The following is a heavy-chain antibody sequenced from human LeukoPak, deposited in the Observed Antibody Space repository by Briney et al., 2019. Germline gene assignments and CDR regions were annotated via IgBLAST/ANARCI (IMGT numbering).Heavy chain of an antibody. CDR2: ISYDGSNK. CDR1: GFTFSSYA. V-gene: IGHV3-30-3*01. J-gene: IGHJ4*02. Sequence: QPGGSLRLSCAASGFTFSSYAMHWVRQAPGKGLEWVAVISYDGSNKYYADSVKGRFTISRDNSKNTLYLEMSSLRVEDTAMYYCVRDNNGDYWGQGTLVTVSS. D-gene: IGHD1/OR15-1a*01. CDR3: VRDNNGDY.